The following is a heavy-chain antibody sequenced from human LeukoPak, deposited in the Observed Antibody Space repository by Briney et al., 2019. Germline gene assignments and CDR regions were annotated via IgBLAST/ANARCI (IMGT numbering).Heavy chain of an antibody. CDR3: ARINTIVATFDY. CDR1: GYFINSNYY. D-gene: IGHD2-21*01. CDR2: ISHSGST. Sequence: KSSETLSLTCTVSGYFINSNYYWGWIRQPPGKGLEWIATISHSGSTYYNPSLKSRVTISVETSKNQFSLKLSSVTAADTAVYYCARINTIVATFDYWGQGTLVTVSS. V-gene: IGHV4-38-2*02. J-gene: IGHJ4*02.